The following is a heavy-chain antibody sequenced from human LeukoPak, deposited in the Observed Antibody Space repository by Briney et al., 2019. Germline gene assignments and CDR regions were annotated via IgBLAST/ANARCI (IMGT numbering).Heavy chain of an antibody. J-gene: IGHJ6*03. CDR3: ARDPRYYDSSGGTYYYYYYMDV. Sequence: ASVKVSSRASVYTFTAYYMHWVRHAPGQGLERMGWINPNSGGTNYAQKFQGRVTMTRDTSISTAYMELSRLRSDDTAVYYCARDPRYYDSSGGTYYYYYYMDVWGKGTTVTVSS. V-gene: IGHV1-2*02. CDR2: INPNSGGT. D-gene: IGHD3-22*01. CDR1: VYTFTAYY.